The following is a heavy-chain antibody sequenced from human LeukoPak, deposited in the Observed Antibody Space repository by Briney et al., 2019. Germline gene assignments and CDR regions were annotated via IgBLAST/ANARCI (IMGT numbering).Heavy chain of an antibody. CDR2: IYYSGST. V-gene: IGHV4-59*01. CDR1: GGSISSYY. Sequence: SETLSLTCTVSGGSISSYYWSWIRQPPGKGLEWIGYIYYSGSTNYNPSLKSRVTISVETSKNEFSLKLRSVTAADTAVYYCARAMYSGSYSDFDYWGQGTLVTVSS. D-gene: IGHD1-26*01. J-gene: IGHJ4*02. CDR3: ARAMYSGSYSDFDY.